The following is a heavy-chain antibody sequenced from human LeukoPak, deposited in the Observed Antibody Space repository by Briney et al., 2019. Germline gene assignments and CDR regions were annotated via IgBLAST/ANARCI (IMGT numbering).Heavy chain of an antibody. CDR2: ISAYNGNT. CDR1: EGTFSSYA. CDR3: ARATPAAFDY. D-gene: IGHD2-2*01. V-gene: IGHV1-18*01. J-gene: IGHJ4*02. Sequence: VASVKVSCKASEGTFSSYAISWVRQAPGQGLEWMGWISAYNGNTNYAQKLQGRVTMTTDTSTSTAYMELRSLRSDDTAVYYCARATPAAFDYWGQGTLVTVSS.